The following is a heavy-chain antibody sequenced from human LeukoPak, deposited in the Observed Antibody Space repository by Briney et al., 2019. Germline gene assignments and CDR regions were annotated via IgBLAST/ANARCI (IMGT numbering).Heavy chain of an antibody. V-gene: IGHV3-30*01. J-gene: IGHJ6*03. CDR1: GFTFSSYA. CDR3: ARDQGSLPVWFYYYMDV. Sequence: RPGRSLRPSCAASGFTFSSYAMHWVRQAPGKGLEWLAVISYDGTNKYYADSVKGRFTISRDNSKNTLYLQMNSLRDEDTAVYYCARDQGSLPVWFYYYMDVWGSGTTVTVSS. CDR2: ISYDGTNK. D-gene: IGHD3-16*01.